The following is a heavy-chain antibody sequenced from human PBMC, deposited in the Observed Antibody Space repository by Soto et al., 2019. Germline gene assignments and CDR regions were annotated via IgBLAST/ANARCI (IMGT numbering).Heavy chain of an antibody. CDR2: IYYSGST. CDR1: GGSISSYY. Sequence: SDTLSLTCTVSGGSISSYYWSWIRQPPGKGLEWIGYIYYSGSTNYNPSLKSRVTISVDTSKNQFSLKLSSVTAADTAVYYCASPAARPGRWWFDPWGQGTLVTVSS. J-gene: IGHJ5*02. CDR3: ASPAARPGRWWFDP. V-gene: IGHV4-59*07. D-gene: IGHD6-6*01.